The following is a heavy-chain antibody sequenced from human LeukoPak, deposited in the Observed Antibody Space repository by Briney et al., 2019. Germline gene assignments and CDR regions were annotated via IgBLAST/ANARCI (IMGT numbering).Heavy chain of an antibody. D-gene: IGHD4-17*01. Sequence: SETLSLTCTVSGGSISSYYWSWIRQPPGKGLEWIGYIYYSGSTNYNPSLKSRVTISVDTSKNQFSLKLSSVTAADTAVYYCARDDYGPGYYYYGMDVWGQGTTVTVSS. J-gene: IGHJ6*02. V-gene: IGHV4-59*01. CDR3: ARDDYGPGYYYYGMDV. CDR1: GGSISSYY. CDR2: IYYSGST.